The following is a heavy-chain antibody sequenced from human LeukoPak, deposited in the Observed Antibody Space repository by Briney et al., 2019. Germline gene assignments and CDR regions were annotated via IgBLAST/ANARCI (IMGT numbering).Heavy chain of an antibody. Sequence: SETLSLTCTVSGGSISSYYWSWIRQPPGKGLEWIGEINHSGSTNYNPSLKSRVTISVDTSKNQFSLKLSSVTAADTAVYYCARDPTYLTAMVEEAFFDYWGQGTLVTVSS. J-gene: IGHJ4*02. V-gene: IGHV4-34*01. CDR3: ARDPTYLTAMVEEAFFDY. D-gene: IGHD5-18*01. CDR1: GGSISSYY. CDR2: INHSGST.